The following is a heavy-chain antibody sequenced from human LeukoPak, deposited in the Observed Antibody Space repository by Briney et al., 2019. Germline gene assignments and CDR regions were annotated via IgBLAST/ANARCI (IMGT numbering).Heavy chain of an antibody. D-gene: IGHD3-22*01. J-gene: IGHJ6*02. V-gene: IGHV3-21*01. CDR1: GFTFSSYA. CDR2: ISSSGIYI. CDR3: ARWGSSGYYGMDV. Sequence: GGSLRLSCAASGFTFSSYAMSWVRQAPGKGLEWVSSISSSGIYIYYADSVRGRFTISRDNARNSLYLHMNSLGAEDTAVYYCARWGSSGYYGMDVWGQGTTVTVSS.